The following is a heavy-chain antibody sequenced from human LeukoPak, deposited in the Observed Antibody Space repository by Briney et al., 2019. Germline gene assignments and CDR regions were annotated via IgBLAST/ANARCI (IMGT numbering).Heavy chain of an antibody. CDR1: GFTFSSYS. V-gene: IGHV3-21*01. CDR3: ARGRDYYDSSGYYVVY. J-gene: IGHJ4*02. CDR2: ISSSSSYK. Sequence: GGSLRLSCAASGFTFSSYSMTWVRQAPGKGLEWVSSISSSSSYKYYADSVKGRFTISRDNAKNSLYLQMNSLRAEDTAVYYCARGRDYYDSSGYYVVYWGQGTLVTVSS. D-gene: IGHD3-22*01.